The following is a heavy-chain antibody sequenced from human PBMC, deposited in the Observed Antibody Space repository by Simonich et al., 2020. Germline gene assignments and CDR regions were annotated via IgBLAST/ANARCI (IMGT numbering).Heavy chain of an antibody. Sequence: QVQLVQSGAEVKKPGASVKVSCTASGYTFTGYYMHWVRQAPGQGLGWMGWINPNSGGKNYAQKLQGRGTMTRDTSISTAYMELSRLRSDVTAVYYCARDLRGSYYYYYYMDVWGKGTTVTVSS. CDR2: INPNSGGK. D-gene: IGHD1-26*01. CDR1: GYTFTGYY. J-gene: IGHJ6*03. CDR3: ARDLRGSYYYYYYMDV. V-gene: IGHV1-2*02.